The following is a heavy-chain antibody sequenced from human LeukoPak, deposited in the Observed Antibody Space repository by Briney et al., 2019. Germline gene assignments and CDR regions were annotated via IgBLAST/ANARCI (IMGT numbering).Heavy chain of an antibody. V-gene: IGHV1-69*13. CDR1: GGTFSSYT. CDR3: AREKVWDIVVVPAAIPAFDI. CDR2: IIPIFGTA. Sequence: SVKVSCKASGGTFSSYTISWVRQAPGQGLEWMGGIIPIFGTANYAQKFQGRVTITADESTSTAYMELSSLRSEDTAVYYCAREKVWDIVVVPAAIPAFDIWGQGTMVTVSS. D-gene: IGHD2-2*02. J-gene: IGHJ3*02.